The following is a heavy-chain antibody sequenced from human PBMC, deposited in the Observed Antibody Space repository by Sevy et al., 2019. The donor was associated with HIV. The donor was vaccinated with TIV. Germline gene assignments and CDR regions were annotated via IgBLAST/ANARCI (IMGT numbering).Heavy chain of an antibody. CDR3: ASGTTDSSISWVFDV. Sequence: GGCLRLSCAASGFTFFSHVMSWVRQAPGKGLERVSGLSGSGGTTYYADSVKGRFSISRNNSKNKLYLQMSSLRIEDAAVYYCASGTTDSSISWVFDVWGQGTMVPISS. CDR2: LSGSGGTT. CDR1: GFTFFSHV. J-gene: IGHJ3*01. V-gene: IGHV3-23*01. D-gene: IGHD6-13*01.